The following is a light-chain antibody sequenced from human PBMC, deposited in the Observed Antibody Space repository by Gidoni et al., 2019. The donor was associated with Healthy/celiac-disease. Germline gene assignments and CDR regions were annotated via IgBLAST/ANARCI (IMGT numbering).Light chain of an antibody. CDR1: ESISSY. CDR3: QQSYSTPRT. V-gene: IGKV1-39*01. J-gene: IGKJ1*01. Sequence: DIQMSASPCSLAASVGDTVTITCRASESISSYLNWYQQKPGKAPKLLIYAQSSLQSGVPSRFSGSGSGTDFTLTISSLQPEDFATYYCQQSYSTPRTFGQGTKVEIK. CDR2: AQS.